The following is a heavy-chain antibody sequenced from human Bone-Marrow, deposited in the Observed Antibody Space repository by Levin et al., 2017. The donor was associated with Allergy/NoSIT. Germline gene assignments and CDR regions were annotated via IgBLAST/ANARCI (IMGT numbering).Heavy chain of an antibody. CDR3: AARKFGSLISFSDY. CDR2: LSHFGGTT. V-gene: IGHV3-23*01. D-gene: IGHD3-10*01. J-gene: IGHJ4*02. Sequence: GGSLRLSCAASGFTLSSFSMSWVRQAPGKELEWVSALSHFGGTTYYADSVEGRFTISRDDSKNTLYLQMDSLRAEDTAVYYCAARKFGSLISFSDYWGQGDLVIVAS. CDR1: GFTLSSFS.